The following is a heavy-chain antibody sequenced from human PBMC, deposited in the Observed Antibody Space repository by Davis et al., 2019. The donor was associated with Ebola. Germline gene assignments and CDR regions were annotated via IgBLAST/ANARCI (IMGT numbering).Heavy chain of an antibody. CDR2: ISSSSSTI. Sequence: GGSLRLSSSASRFTFSSHSMNWVRPAPGKGLGWVSYISSSSSTIYYADSVKGRFTISRDNAKNSLYLQMNSLRDEDTAVYYCASGNKAPQGVQLWLLGAIDYWGQGTLVTVSS. J-gene: IGHJ4*02. D-gene: IGHD5-18*01. CDR1: RFTFSSHS. CDR3: ASGNKAPQGVQLWLLGAIDY. V-gene: IGHV3-48*02.